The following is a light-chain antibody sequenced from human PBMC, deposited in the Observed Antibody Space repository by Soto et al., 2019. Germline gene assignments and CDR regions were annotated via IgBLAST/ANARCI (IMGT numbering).Light chain of an antibody. Sequence: DIQMTQSPSSLSASVGDRVTITCRASQSISSYLNRYQQKPGKAPKLLIYSASSLQSGVPSRFSGSGSGTDCPLTIRSLQPEDFATYPCQQSYSTLLTFGQGTRLDI. V-gene: IGKV1-39*01. CDR3: QQSYSTLLT. CDR2: SAS. J-gene: IGKJ5*01. CDR1: QSISSY.